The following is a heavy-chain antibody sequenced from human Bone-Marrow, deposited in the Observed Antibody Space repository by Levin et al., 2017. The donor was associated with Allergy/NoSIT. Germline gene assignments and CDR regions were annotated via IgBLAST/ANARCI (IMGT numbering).Heavy chain of an antibody. CDR3: ARSTLVWDDFDY. V-gene: IGHV1-46*01. CDR1: GYTFTTYQ. D-gene: IGHD1-1*01. Sequence: GASVKVSCKPSGYTFTTYQIHWVRQAPGQGLEWMGIINPYGGSTTYAQRFQGRVTMTSDTSTSTVYMELGRLTSEDTGVYFCARSTLVWDDFDYWGQGTQVTVSS. CDR2: INPYGGST. J-gene: IGHJ4*02.